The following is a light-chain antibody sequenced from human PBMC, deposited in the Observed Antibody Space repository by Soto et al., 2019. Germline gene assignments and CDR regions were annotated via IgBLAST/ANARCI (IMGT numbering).Light chain of an antibody. J-gene: IGLJ3*02. V-gene: IGLV6-57*04. CDR3: QSYDSSNLWV. Sequence: NFMLTQPHSGSESPGKTVTISCTRSSGSIASNYVQWYQQRPGSAPTTVIYEDNQRPSGVPDRFSGSIDSSSNSASLTISGLKTEDEADYYCQSYDSSNLWVFGGGTKLTVL. CDR2: EDN. CDR1: SGSIASNY.